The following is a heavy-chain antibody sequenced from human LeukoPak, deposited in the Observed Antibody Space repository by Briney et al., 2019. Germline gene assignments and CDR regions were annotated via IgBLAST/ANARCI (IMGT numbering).Heavy chain of an antibody. J-gene: IGHJ6*02. CDR3: ASIVVVAAIYYYGMDV. Sequence: SETLSLTCTVSGDSISTSSYFWGWIRQPPGKGLEWIGSIYCSGSTYYNPSLKSRVTISLDTSKNEFSLKLSSATAADTAVYYCASIVVVAAIYYYGMDVWGQGTTVTVSS. CDR1: GDSISTSSYF. D-gene: IGHD2-15*01. V-gene: IGHV4-39*07. CDR2: IYCSGST.